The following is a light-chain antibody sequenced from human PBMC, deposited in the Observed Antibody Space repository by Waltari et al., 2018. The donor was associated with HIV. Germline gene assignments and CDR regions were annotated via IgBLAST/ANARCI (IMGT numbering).Light chain of an antibody. Sequence: AIHLTQTPPSLSASVGDRVTITCRASQAVSPALAWYQQKPGRPPKLLIYDGSILQTGGSLRFSGGGSVTNCSLTVNTLHPEDFATYYCQQYKSFPLTFGQGTRVEIK. CDR3: QQYKSFPLT. CDR1: QAVSPA. CDR2: DGS. J-gene: IGKJ5*01. V-gene: IGKV1-13*02.